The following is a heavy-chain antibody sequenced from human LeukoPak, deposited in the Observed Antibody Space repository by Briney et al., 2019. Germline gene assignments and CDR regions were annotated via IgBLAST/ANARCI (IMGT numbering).Heavy chain of an antibody. CDR3: VLGATTGNYFDY. V-gene: IGHV3-33*01. Sequence: PGGSLRLSCAASGFSFNDYGMHWVRQAPGKGLEWVAVTWQDGSNKHYADSVKGRFTISRDKSKNTLYLQMNSLRAEDAAVYYCVLGATTGNYFDYWGQGTLVTVSS. D-gene: IGHD1-26*01. CDR2: TWQDGSNK. CDR1: GFSFNDYG. J-gene: IGHJ4*02.